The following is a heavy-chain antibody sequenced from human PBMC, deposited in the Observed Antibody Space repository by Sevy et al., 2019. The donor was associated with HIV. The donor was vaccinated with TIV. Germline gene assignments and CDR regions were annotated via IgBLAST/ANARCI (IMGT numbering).Heavy chain of an antibody. CDR3: AKDRKVLLVVYAIPFDVFDI. J-gene: IGHJ3*02. CDR2: IRYDGSNE. V-gene: IGHV3-30*02. Sequence: GGSLRLSCAASGFTFSNHAMHLVRQAPGKGLEWVAFIRYDGSNEYYADSVKGRFTISRDNSKNTLYLQMNSLRPEDTAVYYCAKDRKVLLVVYAIPFDVFDIWGQGTMVTVSS. D-gene: IGHD2-8*02. CDR1: GFTFSNHA.